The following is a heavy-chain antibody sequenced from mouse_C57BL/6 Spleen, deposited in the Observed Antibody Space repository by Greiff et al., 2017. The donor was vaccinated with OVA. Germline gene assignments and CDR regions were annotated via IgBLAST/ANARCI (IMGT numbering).Heavy chain of an antibody. J-gene: IGHJ4*01. CDR1: GFTFSDYG. Sequence: EVQRVESGGGLVKPGGSLKLSCAASGFTFSDYGMHWVRQAPEKGLEWVAYISSGSSTIYYADTVKGRFTISRDNAKNTLFLQMTSLRSEDTAMYYGARRGDDYGGEGYAMDYWGQGTSVTVSS. V-gene: IGHV5-17*01. D-gene: IGHD2-4*01. CDR3: ARRGDDYGGEGYAMDY. CDR2: ISSGSSTI.